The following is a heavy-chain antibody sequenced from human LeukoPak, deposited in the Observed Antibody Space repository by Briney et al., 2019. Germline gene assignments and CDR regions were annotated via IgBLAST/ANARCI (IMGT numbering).Heavy chain of an antibody. Sequence: SETLSLTCTVYGESFSGYYWTWIRQPPGKGLEWIGEISQSGSTNYNPSLKSRVTMSVDTSKKQFSLKLSSVTAADTAVYHCARGRYCSGGSCYYYWGQGTLVTVSS. D-gene: IGHD2-15*01. CDR1: GESFSGYY. CDR3: ARGRYCSGGSCYYY. CDR2: ISQSGST. V-gene: IGHV4-34*01. J-gene: IGHJ4*02.